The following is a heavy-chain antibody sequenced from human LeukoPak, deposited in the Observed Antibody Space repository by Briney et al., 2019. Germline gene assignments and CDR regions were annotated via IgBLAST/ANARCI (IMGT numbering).Heavy chain of an antibody. Sequence: GASVKVSCKVSGYTLTELSMHWVRQAPGKGLEWMGGFDPEVDENIYAQTFQGRVTMTDDTSTDIAYMELSSLTSEDTAVYYCAKATHYDSSGYYYESGLYFQHWGQGTLVTVSS. CDR3: AKATHYDSSGYYYESGLYFQH. V-gene: IGHV1-24*01. D-gene: IGHD3-22*01. CDR1: GYTLTELS. J-gene: IGHJ1*01. CDR2: FDPEVDEN.